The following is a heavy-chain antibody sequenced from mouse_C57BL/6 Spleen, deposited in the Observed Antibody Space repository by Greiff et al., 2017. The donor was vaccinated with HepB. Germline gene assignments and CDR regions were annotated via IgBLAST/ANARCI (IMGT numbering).Heavy chain of an antibody. Sequence: EVQLQQSGPELVKPGASVKISCKASGYTFTDYYMNWVKQSHGKSLEWIGDINPNNGGTSYNQKFKGKATLTVDKSSSTAYMELRSLTSEDSAVYYCARRFMIDYAMDYWGQGTSVTVSS. V-gene: IGHV1-26*01. J-gene: IGHJ4*01. CDR3: ARRFMIDYAMDY. CDR2: INPNNGGT. D-gene: IGHD2-4*01. CDR1: GYTFTDYY.